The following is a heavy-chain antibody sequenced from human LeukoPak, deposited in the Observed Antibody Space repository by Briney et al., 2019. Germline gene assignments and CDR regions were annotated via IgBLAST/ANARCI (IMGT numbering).Heavy chain of an antibody. D-gene: IGHD6-13*01. CDR1: GFTFSSYE. CDR2: ISSSGSTI. Sequence: KTGGSLRLSCAASGFTFSSYEMNWVRQAPGKGLEWVSYISSSGSTIYYADSVKGRFTISRDNAKNSLYLQMNSLRAEDTAVYYCARDRSGSSYGMDVWGKGTTVTVSS. CDR3: ARDRSGSSYGMDV. J-gene: IGHJ6*04. V-gene: IGHV3-48*03.